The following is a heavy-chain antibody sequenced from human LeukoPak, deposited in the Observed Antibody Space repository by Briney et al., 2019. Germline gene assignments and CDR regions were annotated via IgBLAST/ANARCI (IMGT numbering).Heavy chain of an antibody. V-gene: IGHV4-30-2*01. CDR2: IYHSGST. Sequence: PSETLSLTCTVSGGSISSGGYSWSWIRQPPGKGLEWIGYIYHSGSTYYNPSLKSRVTISVDRSKNQFSLKLSSVTAADTAVYYCARAFTIFGTWFDPWGQGTLVTVSS. D-gene: IGHD3-3*01. CDR1: GGSISSGGYS. CDR3: ARAFTIFGTWFDP. J-gene: IGHJ5*02.